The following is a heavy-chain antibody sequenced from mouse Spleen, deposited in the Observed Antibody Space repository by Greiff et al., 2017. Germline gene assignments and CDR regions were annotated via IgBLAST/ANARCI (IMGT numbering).Heavy chain of an antibody. CDR2: ISNGGGST. CDR3: ARKDYGSSYAMDY. J-gene: IGHJ4*01. V-gene: IGHV5-12*01. CDR1: GFTFSDYY. Sequence: DVMLVESGGGLVQPGGSLKLSCAASGFTFSDYYMYWVRQTPEKRLEWVAYISNGGGSTYYPDTVKGRFTISRDNAKNTLYLQMSRLKSEDTAMYYCARKDYGSSYAMDYWGQGTSVTVSS. D-gene: IGHD1-1*01.